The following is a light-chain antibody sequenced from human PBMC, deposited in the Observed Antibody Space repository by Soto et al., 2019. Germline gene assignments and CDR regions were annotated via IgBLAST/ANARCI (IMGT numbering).Light chain of an antibody. Sequence: QSALTQPASVSGSPGQSITISCTGDSSDVDAYNYVSWYQQHPGKAPKLMIYEVTNRPSGVSDRFSGSKSGNTASLTISGLQAEDEAHYYCSSYTSSSTVIFGGGTQLTVL. CDR2: EVT. CDR3: SSYTSSSTVI. V-gene: IGLV2-14*01. J-gene: IGLJ2*01. CDR1: SSDVDAYNY.